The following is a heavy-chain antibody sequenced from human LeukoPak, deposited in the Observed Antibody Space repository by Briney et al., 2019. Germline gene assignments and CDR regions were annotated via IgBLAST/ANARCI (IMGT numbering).Heavy chain of an antibody. CDR2: ICSGANT. V-gene: IGHV4-39*02. Sequence: SETLSLTCTVSGGSVSSSYYWGWIRQPPGKGLEGIGSICSGANTFYNPSPQSRSTISADPSKNHFFLQLTPATAADPAVYFCARDGPWKSDVXGRGTLVXVSS. CDR1: GGSVSSSYY. D-gene: IGHD1-1*01. J-gene: IGHJ2*01. CDR3: ARDGPWKSDV.